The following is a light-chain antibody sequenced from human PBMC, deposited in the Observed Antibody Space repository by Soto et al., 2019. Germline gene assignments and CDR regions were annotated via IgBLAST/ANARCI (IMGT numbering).Light chain of an antibody. CDR1: SSDVGSYDH. CDR3: SSYTSSSTMV. J-gene: IGLJ2*01. Sequence: QSALTQPPSVSGSPGQSVTISCTGTSSDVGSYDHVSWYQQPPGTAPKLMIYEVSNRPSGVPDRFSGSKSGNTASLIISGLQAEDEADYYCSSYTSSSTMVFGGGTKLTVL. V-gene: IGLV2-18*02. CDR2: EVS.